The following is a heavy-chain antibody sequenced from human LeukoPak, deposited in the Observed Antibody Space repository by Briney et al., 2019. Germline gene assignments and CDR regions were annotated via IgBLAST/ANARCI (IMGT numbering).Heavy chain of an antibody. J-gene: IGHJ5*02. CDR3: ARQVDDCSSTRCYGRWFDP. D-gene: IGHD2-2*01. CDR1: GSSFSTYW. CDR2: IHPGDSDP. Sequence: GESLKISCKGSGSSFSTYWIGWVRQMPGKGLEWMGIIHPGDSDPRYSPSFQGQVTMSVDKSISTAYLQWSSLKASDTAMYYCARQVDDCSSTRCYGRWFDPWGQGTPVTVSS. V-gene: IGHV5-51*01.